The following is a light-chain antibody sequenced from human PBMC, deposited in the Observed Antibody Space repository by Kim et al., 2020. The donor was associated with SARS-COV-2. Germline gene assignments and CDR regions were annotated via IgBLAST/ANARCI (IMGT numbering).Light chain of an antibody. CDR1: KLGDKY. CDR3: QAWDSSTNYV. V-gene: IGLV3-1*01. J-gene: IGLJ1*01. CDR2: QNT. Sequence: VSPGQTASITCSGDKLGDKYACWYQQKPGQSPLLVIYQNTKRPSGITERFSGSNSGNTATLTISGTQAMDEADYYCQAWDSSTNYVFGTGTKVTVL.